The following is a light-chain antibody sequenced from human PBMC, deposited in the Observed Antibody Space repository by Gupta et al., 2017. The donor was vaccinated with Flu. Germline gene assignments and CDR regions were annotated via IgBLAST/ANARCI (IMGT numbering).Light chain of an antibody. CDR3: QQYGSTPGS. CDR2: CAS. V-gene: IGKV4-1*01. Sequence: NSTSSQRGVYSTNNRKYLAWYQQKPGQPPRLLIFCASTRESEVPDRFSGSGSGTDFTLTISSLQAEDVAVYYCQQYGSTPGSFGQGTKVEIK. CDR1: QRGVYSTNNRKY. J-gene: IGKJ2*03.